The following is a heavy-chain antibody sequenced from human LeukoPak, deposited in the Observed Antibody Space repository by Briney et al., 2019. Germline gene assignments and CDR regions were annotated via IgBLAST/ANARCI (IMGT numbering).Heavy chain of an antibody. D-gene: IGHD6-6*01. CDR3: AGSIAASPLYYYYYMDV. J-gene: IGHJ6*03. CDR2: ISSSSSTI. Sequence: GGSLRLSCAASGFTFSSDSMNWVRQAPGKGLEWVSYISSSSSTIYHADSVKGRFTISRDNAKNSLYLQMNSLRAEDTAVYYCAGSIAASPLYYYYYMDVWGKGTTVTVSS. CDR1: GFTFSSDS. V-gene: IGHV3-48*01.